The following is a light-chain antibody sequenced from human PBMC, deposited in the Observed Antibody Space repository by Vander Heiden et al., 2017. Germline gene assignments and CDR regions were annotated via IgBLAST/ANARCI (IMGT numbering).Light chain of an antibody. CDR1: SSDVGGYNY. J-gene: IGLJ2*01. CDR2: DVT. CDR3: SSYTTSSTLV. Sequence: QSALTQPASMPGSPGQSITIPCTGSSSDVGGYNYLSWYQQHQGKAPKLIIYDVTKRPSGVSNRFSASKSGNTASLTISGLQAEDEADYYCSSYTTSSTLVFGGGTKLTVL. V-gene: IGLV2-14*01.